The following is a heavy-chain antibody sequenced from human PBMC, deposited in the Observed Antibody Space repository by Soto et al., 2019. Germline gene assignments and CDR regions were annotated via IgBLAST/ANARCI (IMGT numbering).Heavy chain of an antibody. D-gene: IGHD1-1*01. J-gene: IGHJ4*02. V-gene: IGHV3-23*01. CDR2: ITFRGDNT. Sequence: EVQLLESGGGVVPPGGSLRLSCAASGFTFSSYAMSWVRQAPGAGLEWLAGITFRGDNTYYADSVKGRFTLSRDNSRNRLDLQMTSLKVEDTALYYCAKLGTMGVFDNWGQGTLLTVSS. CDR1: GFTFSSYA. CDR3: AKLGTMGVFDN.